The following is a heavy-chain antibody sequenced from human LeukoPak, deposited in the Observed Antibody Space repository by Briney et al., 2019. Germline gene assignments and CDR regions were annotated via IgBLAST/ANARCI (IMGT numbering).Heavy chain of an antibody. J-gene: IGHJ4*02. D-gene: IGHD6-19*01. CDR3: ARGRSSGWYNNYFDY. CDR1: GGSFSGYY. V-gene: IGHV4-34*01. CDR2: INHSGST. Sequence: KPSETLSLTRAVYGGSFSGYYWSWIRQPPGKGLEWIGEINHSGSTNYNPSLKSRVTISVDTSKNQFSLKLSSVTAADTAVYYCARGRSSGWYNNYFDYWGQGTLVTVSS.